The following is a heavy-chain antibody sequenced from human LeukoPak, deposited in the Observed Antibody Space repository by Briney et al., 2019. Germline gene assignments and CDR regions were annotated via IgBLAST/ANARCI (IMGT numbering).Heavy chain of an antibody. J-gene: IGHJ1*01. CDR3: ARMADYDSSGYYGYLPQ. Sequence: RGSLRLSCAPSGVTSSTYGVNSGPQVPGAGLVWLSRFNGDGNSIDYADSVKGRFTISRDNAKNTVYLQINSLRFEDTALYYCARMADYDSSGYYGYLPQWGQGTLVTVSS. CDR2: FNGDGNSI. V-gene: IGHV3-74*01. D-gene: IGHD3-22*01. CDR1: GVTSSTYG.